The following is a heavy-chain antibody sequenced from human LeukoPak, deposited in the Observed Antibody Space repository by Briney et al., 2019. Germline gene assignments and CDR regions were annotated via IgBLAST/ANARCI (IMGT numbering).Heavy chain of an antibody. V-gene: IGHV3-23*01. D-gene: IGHD6-19*01. CDR3: AKDKATTMAGMLDY. CDR1: GFTFTDYA. J-gene: IGHJ4*02. CDR2: ISDSGGHT. Sequence: GGSLRLSCAASGFTFTDYAMTWVRQSPGKGLEWVSAISDSGGHTFYADSVKGRFTISRDNSKYTLYLQMNSLRAEDTAIYYCAKDKATTMAGMLDYWGQGTLVTVSS.